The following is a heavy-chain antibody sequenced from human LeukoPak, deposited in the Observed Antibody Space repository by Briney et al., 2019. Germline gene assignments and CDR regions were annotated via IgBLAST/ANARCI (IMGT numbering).Heavy chain of an antibody. CDR2: ISGSGGST. CDR3: AKDVVVVVVAARNDAFDI. CDR1: GFTFSSYA. J-gene: IGHJ3*02. V-gene: IGHV3-23*01. D-gene: IGHD2-15*01. Sequence: GGSLRLSCAAFGFTFSSYAMSWVRQAPGKGLEWVSAISGSGGSTYYADSVKGRFTISRDNSKNTLYLQMNSLRAEDTAVYYCAKDVVVVVVAARNDAFDIWGQGTMVTVSS.